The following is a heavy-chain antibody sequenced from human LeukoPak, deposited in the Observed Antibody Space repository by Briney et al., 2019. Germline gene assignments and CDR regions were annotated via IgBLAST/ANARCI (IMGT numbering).Heavy chain of an antibody. J-gene: IGHJ4*02. CDR1: GFTFSSYW. V-gene: IGHV3-74*01. CDR2: INSDGSST. D-gene: IGHD3-3*01. CDR3: AKDQAGYNFWSDS. Sequence: GGSLRLSCAASGFTFSSYWMHWVRQAPGKGLVWVSRINSDGSSTSYADSVKGRFTISRDNAKNTLYLQMNSLRADDTAVYYCAKDQAGYNFWSDSWGQGTLVTVSS.